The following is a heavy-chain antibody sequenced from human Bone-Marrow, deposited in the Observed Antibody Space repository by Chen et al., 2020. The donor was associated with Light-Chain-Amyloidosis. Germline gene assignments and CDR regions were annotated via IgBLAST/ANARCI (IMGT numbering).Heavy chain of an antibody. CDR2: IIPIFGTA. Sequence: QVQLVQSGAEVKKPGSSVKVSCKASGGTFSSYAISWVRQAPGQGLEWMGGIIPIFGTANYAQKFQGRVSITADESTSTAYMELSSLRSEDMAVYYCARGGKDSCSGGRCYRYFHHWGQGTLVIVSS. D-gene: IGHD2-15*01. V-gene: IGHV1-69*01. CDR1: GGTFSSYA. J-gene: IGHJ1*01. CDR3: ARGGKDSCSGGRCYRYFHH.